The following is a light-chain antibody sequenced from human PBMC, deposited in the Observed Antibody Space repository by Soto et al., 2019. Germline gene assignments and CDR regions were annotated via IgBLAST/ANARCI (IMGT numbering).Light chain of an antibody. J-gene: IGLJ3*02. CDR1: SGSVSTSYH. CDR3: VLYMGRGIGV. CDR2: STN. Sequence: QTVVTQEPSFSVSPGGTATLTCGLGSGSVSTSYHPSWYQQTPGQAPRTLIHSTNTRSSGVPDRFSGSILGNKATLTITGAQADDQSDYYCVLYMGRGIGVFGGGTKLTVL. V-gene: IGLV8-61*01.